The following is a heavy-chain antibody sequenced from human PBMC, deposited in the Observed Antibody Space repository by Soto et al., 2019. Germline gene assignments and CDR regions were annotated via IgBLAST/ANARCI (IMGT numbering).Heavy chain of an antibody. CDR3: ARYYYDSSGYSSNWFDP. V-gene: IGHV1-69*12. CDR1: GGTFSSYA. J-gene: IGHJ5*02. Sequence: QVQLVQSGAEVKKPGSSVKVSCKASGGTFSSYAISWVRQAPGQGLEWMGGIIPIFGTANYAQKFQGRVTIPADEYTSTAYMELSSLRYEDTAVYYCARYYYDSSGYSSNWFDPWGQGTLVTVSS. D-gene: IGHD3-22*01. CDR2: IIPIFGTA.